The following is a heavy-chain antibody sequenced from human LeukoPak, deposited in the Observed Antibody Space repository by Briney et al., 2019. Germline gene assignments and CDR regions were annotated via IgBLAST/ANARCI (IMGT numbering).Heavy chain of an antibody. V-gene: IGHV3-23*01. J-gene: IGHJ4*02. CDR1: GLSFSSYG. CDR3: AKAARTTVTYSFDS. Sequence: PGGSLRLSCAASGLSFSSYGMSWVRQAPGQGPEWVSSISGNGASIYYADSVKGRFTISRDNSKNTLYLQMNSLRAEDTAMYYCAKAARTTVTYSFDSWGQGTLVTVSS. CDR2: ISGNGASI. D-gene: IGHD4-17*01.